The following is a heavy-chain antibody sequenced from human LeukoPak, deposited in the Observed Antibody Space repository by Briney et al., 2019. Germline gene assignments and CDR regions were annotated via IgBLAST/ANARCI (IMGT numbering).Heavy chain of an antibody. CDR3: ARGPLVTLYYYYGMDV. V-gene: IGHV4-34*01. J-gene: IGHJ6*02. Sequence: SETLSLTCAVYGGSFSGYYWSSIRQPPGKGLEWIGEINHSGSTNYNPSLKSRVTISVDTSKNQFSLKLSSVTAADTAVYYCARGPLVTLYYYYGMDVWGQGTTVTVSS. D-gene: IGHD5-18*01. CDR1: GGSFSGYY. CDR2: INHSGST.